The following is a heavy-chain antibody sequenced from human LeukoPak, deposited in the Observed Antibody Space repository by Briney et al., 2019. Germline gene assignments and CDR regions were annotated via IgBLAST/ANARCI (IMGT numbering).Heavy chain of an antibody. Sequence: GGTLRLSCAASGFAFSNYGMNWVRQAPGKGLEWVSGITGSGSTTYYADSVKGRFTISRDNSKNTLYLQMNSPRAEDTAVYYCAKARVRGVSYFAYWGQGTLVTVSS. CDR1: GFAFSNYG. CDR2: ITGSGSTT. CDR3: AKARVRGVSYFAY. V-gene: IGHV3-23*01. J-gene: IGHJ4*02. D-gene: IGHD3-10*01.